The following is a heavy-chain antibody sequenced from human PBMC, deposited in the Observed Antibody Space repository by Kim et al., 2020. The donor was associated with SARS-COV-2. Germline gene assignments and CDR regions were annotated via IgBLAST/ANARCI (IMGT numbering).Heavy chain of an antibody. CDR1: GFTSNIYA. J-gene: IGHJ6*02. CDR2: FHLVILRP. CDR3: VRDTYPGGADV. Sequence: GGSLRLSCAASGFTSNIYAMHWVRQVPGKGLEWVAGFHLVILRPGYSDSVRGRFTIFSDNAKNSLYLQMNSLRVDDTALYFCVRDTYPGGADVGGQGTTVTVSS. V-gene: IGHV3-9*02. D-gene: IGHD2-2*02.